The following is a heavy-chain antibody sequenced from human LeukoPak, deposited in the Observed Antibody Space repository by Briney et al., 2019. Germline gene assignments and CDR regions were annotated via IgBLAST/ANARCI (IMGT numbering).Heavy chain of an antibody. Sequence: SGPTLVNPTQTLTLTCTFSGFSLSTSGVGVGWIRQPPGKALEWLALIYWDDDKRYSPSLKSRLTITKDTSKNQVVLTMTNMDPVDTATYYGAHRPSRDSSGYYRDYWGQGTLVTVSS. CDR1: GFSLSTSGVG. D-gene: IGHD3-22*01. J-gene: IGHJ4*02. V-gene: IGHV2-5*02. CDR2: IYWDDDK. CDR3: AHRPSRDSSGYYRDY.